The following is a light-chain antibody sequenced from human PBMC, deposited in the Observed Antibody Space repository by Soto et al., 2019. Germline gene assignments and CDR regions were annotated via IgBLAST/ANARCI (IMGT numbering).Light chain of an antibody. J-gene: IGKJ4*01. CDR2: DAS. V-gene: IGKV3-15*01. CDR3: QQCRNWPLT. CDR1: QNVYNN. Sequence: EIVLTQSPATLSVSPGEGATLSCKASQNVYNNLAWYQQRPGQPPRLLIYDASTRATGISARFSGSGYGTEFTITISSLQSEDFAVYFCQQCRNWPLTFGGGTKV.